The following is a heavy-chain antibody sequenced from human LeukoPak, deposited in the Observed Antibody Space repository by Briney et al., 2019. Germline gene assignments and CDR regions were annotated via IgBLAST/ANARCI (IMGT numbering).Heavy chain of an antibody. CDR2: ISAYNGNT. V-gene: IGHV1-18*01. CDR1: GYTFTSYG. D-gene: IGHD3-10*01. CDR3: ARIFGDAQYYYGMDV. J-gene: IGHJ6*02. Sequence: AASVKVSCKASGYTFTSYGISWVRQAPGQGLEWMGWISAYNGNTNYAQKLQGRVTMTTDTSTSTAYMGLRSLRSDDTAVYYCARIFGDAQYYYGMDVWGQGTTVTVSS.